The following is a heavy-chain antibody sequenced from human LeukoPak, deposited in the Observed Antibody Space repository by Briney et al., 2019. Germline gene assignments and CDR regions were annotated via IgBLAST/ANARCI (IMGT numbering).Heavy chain of an antibody. Sequence: GGSLRLSCAASRFTFSSYVMKWVRQVPGKGLEWVSSISTSSSYIYYADSVKGRFTISRDNAKNSLYLQMNSLRAEDTAVYYCARATWDPNYYYYMDVWGKGTTVTVSS. CDR1: RFTFSSYV. J-gene: IGHJ6*03. CDR2: ISTSSSYI. V-gene: IGHV3-21*01. CDR3: ARATWDPNYYYYMDV. D-gene: IGHD1-26*01.